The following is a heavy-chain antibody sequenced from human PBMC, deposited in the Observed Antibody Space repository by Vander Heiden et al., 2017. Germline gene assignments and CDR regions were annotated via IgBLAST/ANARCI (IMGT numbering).Heavy chain of an antibody. CDR3: ALLRGAMAG. Sequence: EVQLVESGGGLVQPGGSLRLSCAASGFTFSSYGMSWGRQAPGKGLEWVANIKHDGSEKYYVESVKGRFTISRDNAKNSLYRQMNSLRAEDTAVYYCALLRGAMAGWGQGTLVTVSS. D-gene: IGHD3-16*01. CDR2: IKHDGSEK. CDR1: GFTFSSYG. V-gene: IGHV3-7*01. J-gene: IGHJ4*02.